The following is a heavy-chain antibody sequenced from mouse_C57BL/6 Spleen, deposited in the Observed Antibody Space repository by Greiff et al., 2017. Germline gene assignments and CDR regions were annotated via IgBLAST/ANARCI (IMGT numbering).Heavy chain of an antibody. CDR3: ARSTYDGSRFDY. CDR1: GYTFTSYW. CDR2: IDPSDSYT. D-gene: IGHD2-3*01. Sequence: VQLQQPGAELVKPGASVKLSCKASGYTFTSYWMQWVKQRPGQGLEWIGEIDPSDSYTNYNQKFKGKATLTVDTSSSTAYMQLSSLTSEDSAVYYCARSTYDGSRFDYWGQGTTLTVSS. V-gene: IGHV1-50*01. J-gene: IGHJ2*01.